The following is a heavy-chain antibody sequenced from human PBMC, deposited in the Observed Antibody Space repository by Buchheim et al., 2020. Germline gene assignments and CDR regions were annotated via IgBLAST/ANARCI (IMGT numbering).Heavy chain of an antibody. D-gene: IGHD3-10*01. CDR1: GGTFSSYA. CDR3: ARGHYGSGIGNYYYYHHMDV. J-gene: IGHJ6*02. Sequence: QVQLVQSGAEVKKAGSSVKVSCRASGGTFSSYAINWVRQAPGRGLEWMGAIVPIFETASFAQNFQGRVTITADQSPSTAFLEVTSLRSEDTAVYYCARGHYGSGIGNYYYYHHMDVWGQGTT. CDR2: IVPIFETA. V-gene: IGHV1-69*01.